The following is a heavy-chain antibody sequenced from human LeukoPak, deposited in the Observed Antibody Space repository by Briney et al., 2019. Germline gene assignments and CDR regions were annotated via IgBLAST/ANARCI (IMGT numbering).Heavy chain of an antibody. CDR1: GFTFSDYY. CDR2: ISSSSSYT. D-gene: IGHD3-10*01. CDR3: ARDKAVWFGEYVGSYYFDY. V-gene: IGHV3-11*06. Sequence: GGSLRLSCSASGFTFSDYYMSWIRQAPGRGLEWVSYISSSSSYTDYADSVKGRFTISRDNAKNSLYLQMNSPRAEDTAVYYCARDKAVWFGEYVGSYYFDYWGQGTLVTVSS. J-gene: IGHJ4*02.